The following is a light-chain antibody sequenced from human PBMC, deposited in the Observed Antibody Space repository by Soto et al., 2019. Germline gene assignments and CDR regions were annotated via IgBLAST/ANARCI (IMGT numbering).Light chain of an antibody. V-gene: IGLV1-40*01. Sequence: QSVLTQPPSVSGAPGQTVTISCTGSSSNIGADSDVHWYQQLPETAPKLIIFTNNNRPSGVPDRFSASKSGTSASLAITGLQAEDEANYYCLSYDNSLTVGVFGGGTKLTVL. J-gene: IGLJ3*02. CDR3: LSYDNSLTVGV. CDR2: TNN. CDR1: SSNIGADSD.